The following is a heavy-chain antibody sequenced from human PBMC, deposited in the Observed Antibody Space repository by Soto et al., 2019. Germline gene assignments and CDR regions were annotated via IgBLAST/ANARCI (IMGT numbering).Heavy chain of an antibody. CDR1: GLTFTRYA. D-gene: IGHD3-16*01. CDR2: VSGSGAST. Sequence: EVQVLESGGGLVQPGGSLRLSCAASGLTFTRYAMTWVRQAPGKGLEWVSAVSGSGASTYYADSVKGRFTISRDNSKNTVYLKMNSLRADDTAIYYCANRGGGYWGQGTLVTVSS. V-gene: IGHV3-23*01. CDR3: ANRGGGY. J-gene: IGHJ4*02.